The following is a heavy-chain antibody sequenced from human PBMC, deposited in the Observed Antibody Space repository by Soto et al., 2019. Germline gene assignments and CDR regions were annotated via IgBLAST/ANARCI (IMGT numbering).Heavy chain of an antibody. D-gene: IGHD2-21*01. J-gene: IGHJ3*02. CDR3: PSVVEANDASDN. CDR1: GYSFTSYG. Sequence: SVKLSCKASGYSFTSYGISCVRQTPGQGRERMGWISAYNSKTNYAQKLQGRVTMATDTSTSTTYMELSSVRSDDTTVSHCPSVVEANDASDNPGPAPLLTVSS. CDR2: ISAYNSKT. V-gene: IGHV1-18*01.